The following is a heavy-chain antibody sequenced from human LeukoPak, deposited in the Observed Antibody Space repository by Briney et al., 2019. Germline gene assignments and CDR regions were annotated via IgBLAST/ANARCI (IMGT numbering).Heavy chain of an antibody. CDR2: INSRSSTI. Sequence: PGGSLRLSCVASGFTFSNYHMNWVRQAPGRGLECIAYINSRSSTIYYADSVKGRFTISRDNAKKTLFLQMNSLRADDTALYYCARENFPDLFDFWGQGTLVTVSS. CDR1: GFTFSNYH. V-gene: IGHV3-48*01. CDR3: ARENFPDLFDF. J-gene: IGHJ4*02. D-gene: IGHD1-7*01.